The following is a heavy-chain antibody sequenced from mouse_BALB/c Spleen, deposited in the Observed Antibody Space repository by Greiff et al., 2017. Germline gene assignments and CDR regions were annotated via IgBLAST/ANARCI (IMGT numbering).Heavy chain of an antibody. Sequence: EVQGVESGGGLVQPGGSRKLSCAASGFTFSSFGMHWVRQAPEKGLEWVAYISSGSSTIYYADTVKGRFTISRDNPKNTLFLQMTSLRSEDTAMYYCARIGGSSPYWYFDVWGAGTTVTVSS. D-gene: IGHD1-1*01. J-gene: IGHJ1*01. V-gene: IGHV5-17*02. CDR1: GFTFSSFG. CDR2: ISSGSSTI. CDR3: ARIGGSSPYWYFDV.